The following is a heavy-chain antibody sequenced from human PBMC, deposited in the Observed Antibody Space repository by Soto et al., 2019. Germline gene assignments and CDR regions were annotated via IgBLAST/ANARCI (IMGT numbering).Heavy chain of an antibody. CDR1: GYTFSSYH. J-gene: IGHJ6*02. CDR2: MNPNSGNT. CDR3: ARWPDGYYYYGMDV. V-gene: IGHV1-8*01. Sequence: ASEKVSCKASGYTFSSYHIDWVRQATGQGLEWMGWMNPNSGNTGYAQKFQGRVTMTRNTSISTAYMELSSLRSEDTAVYYCARWPDGYYYYGMDVRGQGTTVTVSS.